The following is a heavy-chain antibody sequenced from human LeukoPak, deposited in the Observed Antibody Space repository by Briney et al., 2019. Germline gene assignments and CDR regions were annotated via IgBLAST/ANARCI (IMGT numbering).Heavy chain of an antibody. V-gene: IGHV3-23*01. J-gene: IGHJ4*02. CDR2: ISANAGST. CDR1: GFTFSRYA. D-gene: IGHD2-8*02. Sequence: GGSLRLSCAASGFTFSRYAMSWVRQAPGKGLEWVSVISANAGSTYYADSVKGRFTISRDNSKNTLYLQMSSLRAEDTAVYYCAKEGEYSTGYYYSDCWGQGTLVTVSS. CDR3: AKEGEYSTGYYYSDC.